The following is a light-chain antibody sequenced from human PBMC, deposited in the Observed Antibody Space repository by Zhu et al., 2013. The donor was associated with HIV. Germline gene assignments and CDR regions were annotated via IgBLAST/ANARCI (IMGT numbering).Light chain of an antibody. CDR3: AAWDDSLNKV. CDR1: SSDIENYNL. Sequence: QSALTQPASVSGSPGQSITISCSGSSSDIENYNLVSWYQQHPGKAPTLIIYEVTKRPSGVSNRFSGSKSGNTAYLAISGLQSEDEADYYCAAWDDSLNKVFGGGTKLTVL. CDR2: EVT. V-gene: IGLV2-14*02. J-gene: IGLJ3*02.